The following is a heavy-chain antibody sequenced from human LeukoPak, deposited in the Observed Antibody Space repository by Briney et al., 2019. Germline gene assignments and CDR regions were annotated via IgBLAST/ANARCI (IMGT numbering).Heavy chain of an antibody. Sequence: GASVKVSCKASNYXFTSYGLSWVRQAPGQGLQWMGWISAYNGNAKYAQKFQDRVTLTTDTSTSTSSMELRSLRSDDTAIYYCARLLWVGDEYFFDYWGQGTLVTVSS. D-gene: IGHD2-15*01. V-gene: IGHV1-18*01. CDR3: ARLLWVGDEYFFDY. CDR1: NYXFTSYG. CDR2: ISAYNGNA. J-gene: IGHJ4*02.